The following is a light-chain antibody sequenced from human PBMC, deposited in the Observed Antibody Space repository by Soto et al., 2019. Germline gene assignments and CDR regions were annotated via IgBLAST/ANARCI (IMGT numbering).Light chain of an antibody. Sequence: EILLTQSPATLSLSPGERATLSCRASQSVSSYLAWYQQKPGQAPRLLIYDASNRFPGIPARFSGSGAGTDFTLTISRLEPADFALDDCRQYQSPITVGRGTRL. CDR1: QSVSSY. CDR2: DAS. V-gene: IGKV3-11*01. CDR3: RQYQSPIT. J-gene: IGKJ5*01.